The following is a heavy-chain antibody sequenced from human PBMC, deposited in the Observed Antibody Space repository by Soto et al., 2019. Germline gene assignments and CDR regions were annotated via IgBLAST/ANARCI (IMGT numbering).Heavy chain of an antibody. V-gene: IGHV3-21*01. CDR1: GFTFSSYS. CDR3: ARDLGAAVAAYRPVY. J-gene: IGHJ4*02. Sequence: EVQLVESGGGLVKPGGSLRLSCAASGFTFSSYSMNWVRQAPGKGLEWVSSISSSSSYIYYADSVKGRFTISRDNAKNSLYLQMNSLRAEDTAVYYCARDLGAAVAAYRPVYWGQGTLVTVSS. CDR2: ISSSSSYI. D-gene: IGHD6-19*01.